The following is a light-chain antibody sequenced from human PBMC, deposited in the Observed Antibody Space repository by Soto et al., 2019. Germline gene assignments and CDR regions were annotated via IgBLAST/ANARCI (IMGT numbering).Light chain of an antibody. CDR1: QSVSSY. Sequence: EIVLTQSPATLSLSPGERATLSCRASQSVSSYLAWYQQKPGQAPRLLIYDASNRATGIPARFSGSGSGTDFTLTISSLEPEDFAVYYRQQRSNWPPTCTFGQGTRLEIK. V-gene: IGKV3-11*01. CDR2: DAS. CDR3: QQRSNWPPTCT. J-gene: IGKJ5*01.